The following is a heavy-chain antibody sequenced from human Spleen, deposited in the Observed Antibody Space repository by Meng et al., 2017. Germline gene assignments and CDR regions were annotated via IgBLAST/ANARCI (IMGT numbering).Heavy chain of an antibody. J-gene: IGHJ3*02. D-gene: IGHD1-26*01. CDR3: ARENRERGSYYAHDAFDI. V-gene: IGHV4-61*02. Sequence: QVLLQESGPGLVMPFQSISLSCTVSGGPISSGSYYWSWIRQPAGKGLEWIGRIYTSGSTNYNPSLKSRVTISVDTSKNQFSLKLSSVTAADTAVYYCARENRERGSYYAHDAFDIWGQGTMVTVSS. CDR1: GGPISSGSYY. CDR2: IYTSGST.